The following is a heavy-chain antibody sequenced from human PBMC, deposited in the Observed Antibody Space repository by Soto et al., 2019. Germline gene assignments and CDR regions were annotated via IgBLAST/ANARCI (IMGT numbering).Heavy chain of an antibody. CDR1: GGIFSSNT. D-gene: IGHD2-21*02. Sequence: QVYLVQSGAEVKKPGSSVKISCKASGGIFSSNTINWVRQAAGQGLEWMGGIIPLFGTANYAEKFQGRVTITADKSTKTEYMELTSLRSEYTAVYYCARKAACGGDRYAVDSWGQGTLVTVSS. V-gene: IGHV1-69*06. J-gene: IGHJ4*02. CDR2: IIPLFGTA. CDR3: ARKAACGGDRYAVDS.